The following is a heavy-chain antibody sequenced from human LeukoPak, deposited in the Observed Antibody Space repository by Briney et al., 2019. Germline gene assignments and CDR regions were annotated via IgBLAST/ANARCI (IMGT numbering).Heavy chain of an antibody. CDR3: ARGLAALSVVRGGYYFDY. Sequence: PSETLSLTCTVSGGSISSYYWSWIRQPAGKGLEWIGRIYTSGSTNYNPSLKSRVTMSVDTSKNQFSLKLSSVTAADTAVYYCARGLAALSVVRGGYYFDYWGQGTLVTVSS. CDR1: GGSISSYY. J-gene: IGHJ4*02. CDR2: IYTSGST. D-gene: IGHD3-10*01. V-gene: IGHV4-4*07.